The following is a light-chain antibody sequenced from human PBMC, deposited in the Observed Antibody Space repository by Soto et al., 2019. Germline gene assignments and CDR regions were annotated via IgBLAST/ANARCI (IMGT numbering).Light chain of an antibody. Sequence: QSALTQPASVSGSPGQSITISCTGTSSDVGGYNLVSWYQQHPGKAPKLMIYEDSKRPSGVSNRFSGSKSGNTASLTISGLQAEDEANYYCCSYAGSGSVLFGGGTKLTVL. J-gene: IGLJ2*01. CDR3: CSYAGSGSVL. V-gene: IGLV2-23*01. CDR2: EDS. CDR1: SSDVGGYNL.